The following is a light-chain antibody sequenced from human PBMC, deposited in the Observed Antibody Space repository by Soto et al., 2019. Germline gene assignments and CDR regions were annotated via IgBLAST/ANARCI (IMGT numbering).Light chain of an antibody. CDR1: QSVTSNY. CDR2: GAS. J-gene: IGKJ2*01. CDR3: QQYGRSPLLYT. V-gene: IGKV3-20*01. Sequence: EIVLTHSPGTLSLSPGEGATLSCRASQSVTSNYLAWYQQQPGQAPRLLIYGASTRAAGVPDRVSGSGSGTDFTLTITRLEPEAFAVYYCQQYGRSPLLYTFGQGTKLGVK.